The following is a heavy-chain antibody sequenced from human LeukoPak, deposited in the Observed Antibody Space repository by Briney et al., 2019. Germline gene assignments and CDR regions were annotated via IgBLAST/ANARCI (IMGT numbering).Heavy chain of an antibody. CDR1: GDSVSSNSAA. CDR2: TYYRSKWGN. CDR3: ARERLQLGAFDI. D-gene: IGHD5-24*01. V-gene: IGHV6-1*01. Sequence: SQTLSLTCAISGDSVSSNSAAWNWNTQSPLRGLEWLGRTYYRSKWGNDYAVSVKSRITINPDTSKNQFSLQLNSVTPEDTAVYYCARERLQLGAFDIWGPGTMVTVSS. J-gene: IGHJ3*02.